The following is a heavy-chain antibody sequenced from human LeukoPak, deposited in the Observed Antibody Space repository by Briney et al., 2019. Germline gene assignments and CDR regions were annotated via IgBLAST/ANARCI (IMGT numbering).Heavy chain of an antibody. CDR2: INHSGST. CDR3: ARKAGGSNSRLAYYYYYYMDV. Sequence: SETLSLTCAVYGGSFSGYYWSWIRQPPGKGLEWIGEINHSGSTNYNPSLKSRVTISVDTSKNQFSLKLSSVTAADTAVYYCARKAGGSNSRLAYYYYYYMDVWGKGTTVTVSS. D-gene: IGHD4-23*01. J-gene: IGHJ6*03. CDR1: GGSFSGYY. V-gene: IGHV4-34*01.